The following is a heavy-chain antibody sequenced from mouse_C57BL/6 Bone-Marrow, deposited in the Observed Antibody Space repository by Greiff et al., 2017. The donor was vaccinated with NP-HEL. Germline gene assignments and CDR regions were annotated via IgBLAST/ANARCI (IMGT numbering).Heavy chain of an antibody. V-gene: IGHV1-19*01. CDR2: INPYNGGT. J-gene: IGHJ2*01. CDR3: VSPRLPYYFDY. CDR1: GYTFTDYY. D-gene: IGHD2-10*01. Sequence: EVQLQQSGPVLVKPGASVKMSCKASGYTFTDYYMNWVKQSHGKSLEWIGVINPYNGGTSYNQKFKGKATLTVDKSSSTAYMELNSLTSEDSAVYYCVSPRLPYYFDYWGQGTTLTVSS.